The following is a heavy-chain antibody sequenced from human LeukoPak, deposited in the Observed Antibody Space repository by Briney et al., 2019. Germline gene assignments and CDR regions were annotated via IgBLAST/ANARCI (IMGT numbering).Heavy chain of an antibody. Sequence: PSETLSLTCTVSGVSISSYHWTWIRQPPGEGLEWIGHIYNSGSTNYNPSLRGRVTISLDTSKNQVSLKLSSVTAADTAMYYCARKDGDGWGQGTLVTVSS. D-gene: IGHD5-24*01. CDR2: IYNSGST. CDR1: GVSISSYH. V-gene: IGHV4-59*01. J-gene: IGHJ4*02. CDR3: ARKDGDG.